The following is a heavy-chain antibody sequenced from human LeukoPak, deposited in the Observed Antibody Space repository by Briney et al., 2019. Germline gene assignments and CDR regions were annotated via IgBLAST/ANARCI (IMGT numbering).Heavy chain of an antibody. J-gene: IGHJ3*02. Sequence: GASVKVSCKASGYTFTSYYMHWVRQAPGQGLEWMGIINPSGGSTSYAQKFQGRVTMTRDTSTSTVYMELSSLRSEDTAVYYCAKLIATDPFDIWGQGTMVTVSS. D-gene: IGHD5-24*01. CDR1: GYTFTSYY. CDR3: AKLIATDPFDI. V-gene: IGHV1-46*01. CDR2: INPSGGST.